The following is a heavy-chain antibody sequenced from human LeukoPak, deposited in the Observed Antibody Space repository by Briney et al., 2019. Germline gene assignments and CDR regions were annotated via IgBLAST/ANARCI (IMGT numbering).Heavy chain of an antibody. J-gene: IGHJ4*02. D-gene: IGHD4-17*01. CDR3: AGPPSTDRYYFDY. V-gene: IGHV3-30*03. Sequence: GALRLSCAASGFTFSSYGMHWVRQAPGKGLEWVAVISYDGSNKYYADSVKGRFTISRDNSKNTLYLQMNSLRAEDTAVYYCAGPPSTDRYYFDYWGQGTLVTVSS. CDR2: ISYDGSNK. CDR1: GFTFSSYG.